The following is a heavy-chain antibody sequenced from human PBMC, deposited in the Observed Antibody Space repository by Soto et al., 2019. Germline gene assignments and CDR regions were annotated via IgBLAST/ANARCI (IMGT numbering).Heavy chain of an antibody. Sequence: PSETLSLTCTVSGGSISSGANYWSWVRQGPGKGLEWIGNIYYSGSAYYNPSLKSRLTMSVDTSKNSFSLKLTSVTAADTAVYYCARVLCSSTTYYFPDWLAAWGKGTLVTVSS. D-gene: IGHD2-2*01. CDR2: IYYSGSA. J-gene: IGHJ5*02. CDR3: ARVLCSSTTYYFPDWLAA. CDR1: GGSISSGANY. V-gene: IGHV4-31*02.